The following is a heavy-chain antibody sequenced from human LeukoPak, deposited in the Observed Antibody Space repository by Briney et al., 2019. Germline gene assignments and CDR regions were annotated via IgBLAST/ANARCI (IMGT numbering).Heavy chain of an antibody. Sequence: GGSLTLSCSPSGLTFNSYEMNWVRPAPGKGRECVSYISSSGSTTFYAASVKGRFTISRDNAKNTLYLQMNRLRGEDTAVYYCARGLYDMDVWGKGTTVTVSS. CDR1: GLTFNSYE. D-gene: IGHD2-21*01. V-gene: IGHV3-48*03. CDR3: ARGLYDMDV. J-gene: IGHJ6*03. CDR2: ISSSGSTT.